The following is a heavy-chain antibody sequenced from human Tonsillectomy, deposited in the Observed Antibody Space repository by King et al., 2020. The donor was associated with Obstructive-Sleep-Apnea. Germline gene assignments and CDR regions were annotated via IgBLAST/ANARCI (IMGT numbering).Heavy chain of an antibody. CDR2: IFSNDEK. J-gene: IGHJ6*02. D-gene: IGHD5-18*01. CDR1: GFSLSTARMG. V-gene: IGHV2-26*01. Sequence: TLKESGPVLVKPTETLTLTCTVSGFSLSTARMGVSWIRQPPGKALEWLAHIFSNDEKSYSTSLKSRLTIPKYTSKSQVVLTKTNMDPVDTATYYCSRSKNTAMVSYYGMDVWGQGTTVTVSS. CDR3: SRSKNTAMVSYYGMDV.